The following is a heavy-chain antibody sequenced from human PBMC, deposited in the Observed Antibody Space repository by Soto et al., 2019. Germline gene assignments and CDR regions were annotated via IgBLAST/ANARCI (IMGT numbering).Heavy chain of an antibody. CDR2: IYYSGST. CDR1: GGSISSSSYY. D-gene: IGHD6-13*01. J-gene: IGHJ6*03. Sequence: SETLSLTCTVSGGSISSSSYYWGWIRQPPGKGLEWIGSIYYSGSTYYNPSLKSRVTISVDTSKNQFSLKLSSVTAADTAVYYCARRYSSSWYVPEQTPPQYYYMDVWGKGTTVTVSS. CDR3: ARRYSSSWYVPEQTPPQYYYMDV. V-gene: IGHV4-39*01.